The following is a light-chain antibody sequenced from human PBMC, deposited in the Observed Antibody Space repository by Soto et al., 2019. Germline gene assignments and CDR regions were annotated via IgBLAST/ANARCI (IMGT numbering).Light chain of an antibody. CDR2: LERSGSY. CDR1: SGHSTYI. Sequence: QPVLTQSSSASASLGSSVRLTCTLSSGHSTYIIAWHQQQPGKAPRYLMKLERSGSYNKGSGVPDRFSGSSSGADRYLTISNLQFEDEADYYCETWDSYTHVVFGGGTQLTVL. J-gene: IGLJ7*01. CDR3: ETWDSYTHVV. V-gene: IGLV4-60*02.